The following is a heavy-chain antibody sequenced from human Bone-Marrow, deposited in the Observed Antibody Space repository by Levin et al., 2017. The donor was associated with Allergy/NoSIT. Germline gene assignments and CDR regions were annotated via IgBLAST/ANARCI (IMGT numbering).Heavy chain of an antibody. CDR2: ISSSSSTI. J-gene: IGHJ5*02. D-gene: IGHD6-13*01. CDR3: AREQPRPIAAAGTGWFDP. CDR1: GFTFSSYS. V-gene: IGHV3-48*01. Sequence: GESLKISCAASGFTFSSYSMNWVRQAPGKGLEWVSYISSSSSTIYYADSVKGRFTISRDNAKNSLYLQMNSLRAEDTAVYYCAREQPRPIAAAGTGWFDPWGQGTLVTVSS.